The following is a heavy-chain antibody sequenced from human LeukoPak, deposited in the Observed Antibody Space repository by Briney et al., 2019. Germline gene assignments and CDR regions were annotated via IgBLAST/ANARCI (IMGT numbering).Heavy chain of an antibody. J-gene: IGHJ6*03. Sequence: GGSLRLSCAASGFTFSSYAMSWVRQAPGRGLEWVSAISGSGGSTYYADSVKGRFTISRDNSKNTLYLQMNSLRAEDTAVYYCAKNPAIRVEPHYYYYYMDVWGKGTTVTVSS. CDR2: ISGSGGST. CDR3: AKNPAIRVEPHYYYYYMDV. D-gene: IGHD1-1*01. CDR1: GFTFSSYA. V-gene: IGHV3-23*01.